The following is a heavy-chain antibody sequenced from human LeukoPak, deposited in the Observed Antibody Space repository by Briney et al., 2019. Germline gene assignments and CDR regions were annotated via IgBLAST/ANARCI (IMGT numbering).Heavy chain of an antibody. CDR1: GFTFSSYS. Sequence: GGSLRLSCAASGFTFSSYSMNWVRQAPGKGLEWVSSISSSSYIYYADSVKGRFTISRDNAKNSLYLQMNSLRAEDTAVYYCARGGLVAGSYYFDYWGQGTLVTVSS. CDR2: ISSSSYI. CDR3: ARGGLVAGSYYFDY. D-gene: IGHD6-19*01. V-gene: IGHV3-21*01. J-gene: IGHJ4*02.